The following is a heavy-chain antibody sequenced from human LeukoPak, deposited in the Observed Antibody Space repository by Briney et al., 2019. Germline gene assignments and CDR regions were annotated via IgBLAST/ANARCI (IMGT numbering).Heavy chain of an antibody. V-gene: IGHV1-18*01. D-gene: IGHD3-22*01. CDR2: ISAYNGNT. CDR1: GYTFTSYG. Sequence: ASVKVSCKASGYTFTSYGISWVRQAPGQGLEWMGWISAYNGNTNYAQKLQGRVTMTTDTSTSTAYMELRSLRSDDTAVYYCARAPAYYYDSSGYYFAGYWGQGTLVTVSS. CDR3: ARAPAYYYDSSGYYFAGY. J-gene: IGHJ4*02.